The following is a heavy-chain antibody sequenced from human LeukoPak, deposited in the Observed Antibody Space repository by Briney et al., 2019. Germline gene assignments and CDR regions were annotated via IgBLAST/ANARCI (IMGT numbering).Heavy chain of an antibody. Sequence: GGSLRLSCAASGFTFDDYAMHWVRQAPGKGLQWVSGISWNSGAIGYADSVKGRFTISRDNAKNSLYLQMNNLRAEDTALYYCAKDIWGGSPDGYNRFDYWGQGTLVTASS. V-gene: IGHV3-9*01. J-gene: IGHJ4*02. D-gene: IGHD5-24*01. CDR2: ISWNSGAI. CDR1: GFTFDDYA. CDR3: AKDIWGGSPDGYNRFDY.